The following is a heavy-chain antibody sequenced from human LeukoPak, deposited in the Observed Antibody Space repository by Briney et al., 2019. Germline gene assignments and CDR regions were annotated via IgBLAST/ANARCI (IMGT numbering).Heavy chain of an antibody. CDR1: GFTFSDYW. CDR2: ISYDGSNK. V-gene: IGHV3-30*03. Sequence: GGSLRLSCAASGFTFSDYWIHWVRQAPGKGLEWVAVISYDGSNKYYADSVKGRFTISRDNSKNTLYLQMNSLRAEDTAVYYCASWYYYGSGSYSYTMGDAFDIWGQGTMVTVSS. J-gene: IGHJ3*02. D-gene: IGHD3-10*01. CDR3: ASWYYYGSGSYSYTMGDAFDI.